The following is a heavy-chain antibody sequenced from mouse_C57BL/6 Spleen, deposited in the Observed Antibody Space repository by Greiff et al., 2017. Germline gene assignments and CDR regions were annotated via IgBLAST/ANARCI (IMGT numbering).Heavy chain of an antibody. CDR3: AIRGSYGNYDWFAY. J-gene: IGHJ3*01. CDR2: IHPSDSDT. V-gene: IGHV1-74*01. CDR1: GYTFTSYW. Sequence: QVQLKQPGAELVKPGASVKVSCKASGYTFTSYWMHWVKQRPGQGLEWIGRIHPSDSDTNYNQKFKGKATLTVDKSSSTAYMQLSSLTSEDSAVYYCAIRGSYGNYDWFAYWGQGTLVTVSA. D-gene: IGHD2-1*01.